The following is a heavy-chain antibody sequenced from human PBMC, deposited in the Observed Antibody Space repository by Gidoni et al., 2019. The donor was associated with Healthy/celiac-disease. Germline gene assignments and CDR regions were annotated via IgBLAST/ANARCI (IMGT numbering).Heavy chain of an antibody. J-gene: IGHJ6*02. CDR2: IKQDGSEK. D-gene: IGHD1-1*01. CDR3: ARSPDGPIGRGDGMDV. V-gene: IGHV3-7*03. CDR1: GFTFSSYW. Sequence: EVQLVESGGGLVQPGGSLRLSCAASGFTFSSYWMSWVRQAPGKGLEWVANIKQDGSEKYYVDAVKGRFTISRDNAKNSLYLQMNSLRAEDTAVYYCARSPDGPIGRGDGMDVWGQGTTVTVSS.